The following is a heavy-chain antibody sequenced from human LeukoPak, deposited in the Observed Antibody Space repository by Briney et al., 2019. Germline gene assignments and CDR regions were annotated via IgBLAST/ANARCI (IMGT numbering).Heavy chain of an antibody. CDR2: IYPGDSDT. CDR1: GYSFTSSW. V-gene: IGHV5-51*01. CDR3: AIYSAIYYFDH. J-gene: IGHJ4*02. Sequence: GESLKISCKGSGYSFTSSWIGWVRQMPGKGLEWMGIIYPGDSDTRYSPSFQGQVTISADKSISTAYLQWSSLTASDTAMYYCAIYSAIYYFDHWGQGTLVTVSS. D-gene: IGHD1-26*01.